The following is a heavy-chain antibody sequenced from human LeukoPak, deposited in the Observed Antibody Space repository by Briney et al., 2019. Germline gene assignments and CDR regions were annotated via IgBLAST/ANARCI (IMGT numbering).Heavy chain of an antibody. CDR2: IYHSGST. V-gene: IGHV4-38-2*02. CDR3: LPFDD. D-gene: IGHD5-12*01. CDR1: GYSISSGYY. Sequence: SETLSLTCTVSGYSISSGYYWGWIRQPPGKGLEWIGSIYHSGSTYYNPSLQSRVTMSVDTSTNQISLKMTSVTAADTATWQWLPFDDWGQGTQVTISS. J-gene: IGHJ4*02.